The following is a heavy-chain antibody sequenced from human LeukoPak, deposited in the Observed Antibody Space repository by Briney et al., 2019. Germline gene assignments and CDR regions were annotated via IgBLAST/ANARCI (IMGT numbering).Heavy chain of an antibody. CDR1: GFTFSSYS. CDR2: ISSSSSYI. J-gene: IGHJ3*02. Sequence: GGSLRLSCAASGFTFSSYSMNWVRQAPGKGLEWVSSISSSSSYIYYADSVKGRFTISRDNAKNSLYLQMNSLRAEDTALYYCAKDITAGCSSTSCYAPHAFDIWGQGTMVTVSS. CDR3: AKDITAGCSSTSCYAPHAFDI. D-gene: IGHD2-2*01. V-gene: IGHV3-21*04.